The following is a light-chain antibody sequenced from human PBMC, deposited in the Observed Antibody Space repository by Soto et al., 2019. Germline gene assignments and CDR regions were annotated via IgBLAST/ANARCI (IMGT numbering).Light chain of an antibody. J-gene: IGKJ1*01. CDR2: GAS. CDR3: QQYGSSPPWT. V-gene: IGKV3-20*01. Sequence: EIVLTQSPGTLSLSPGERATLSCRASQSVSSSYLASYQQKPGQAPRLLIYGASSRATGIPDRFSGSGPGTDFTLTISRLEPEDFAVYYCQQYGSSPPWTFGQGTKVDIK. CDR1: QSVSSSY.